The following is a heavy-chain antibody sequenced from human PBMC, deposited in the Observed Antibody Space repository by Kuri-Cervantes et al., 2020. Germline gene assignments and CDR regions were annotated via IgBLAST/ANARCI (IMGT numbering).Heavy chain of an antibody. CDR1: GFTFSTYT. Sequence: ETLSLTCAASGFTFSTYTMNWVRQAPGKGLEWVSFISSSSSTIYYADSVKGRFTTSRDNAKNSLYPQMNSLRAEDTALYYCARGDDVLRYLDWPYYFDSWGQGTLVTVSS. CDR3: ARGDDVLRYLDWPYYFDS. V-gene: IGHV3-48*01. J-gene: IGHJ4*02. CDR2: ISSSSSTI. D-gene: IGHD3-9*01.